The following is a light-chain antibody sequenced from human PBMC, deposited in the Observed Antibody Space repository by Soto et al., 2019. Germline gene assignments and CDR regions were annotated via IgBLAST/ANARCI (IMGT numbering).Light chain of an antibody. CDR1: SSNLGAGYD. Sequence: QSVLTQPPSVSGAPGQRVTISCTGSSSNLGAGYDVHSYQQLPGTAPKVVIYGNRNRPSGVPERFSGSKSGTSASLAITGLQAEDEADYYCQAYDYSLTASVFGGGTKLTVL. J-gene: IGLJ3*02. CDR3: QAYDYSLTASV. CDR2: GNR. V-gene: IGLV1-40*01.